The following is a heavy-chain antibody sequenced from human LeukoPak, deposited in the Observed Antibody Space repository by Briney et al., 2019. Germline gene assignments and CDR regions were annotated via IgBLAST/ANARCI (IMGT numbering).Heavy chain of an antibody. D-gene: IGHD5-12*01. CDR2: ISAYNGNT. Sequence: ASVKVSCKASGYTFTSYGISWVRQAPGQGLEWMGWISAYNGNTNYAQKLQGRVTMTTDTSTSTAYMELRSLRSDDTAVYYCARQRGYSGYDSRTFDYWGQGTLVTVSS. CDR3: ARQRGYSGYDSRTFDY. J-gene: IGHJ4*02. CDR1: GYTFTSYG. V-gene: IGHV1-18*01.